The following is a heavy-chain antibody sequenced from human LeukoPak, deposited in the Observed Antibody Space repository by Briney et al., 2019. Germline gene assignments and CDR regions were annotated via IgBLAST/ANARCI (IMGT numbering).Heavy chain of an antibody. CDR1: GFTFSSYW. CDR2: IKKDGSEK. J-gene: IGHJ4*02. D-gene: IGHD5-18*01. Sequence: GSLRLSCAASGFTFSSYWMSWVRQAPGKGLEWVANIKKDGSEKYYVDSVKGRFTISRDNAKTSLYLQMNSLRAEDTAVYYCARHLSGVTGYTYGRGIDYWGQGTLVTVSS. CDR3: ARHLSGVTGYTYGRGIDY. V-gene: IGHV3-7*01.